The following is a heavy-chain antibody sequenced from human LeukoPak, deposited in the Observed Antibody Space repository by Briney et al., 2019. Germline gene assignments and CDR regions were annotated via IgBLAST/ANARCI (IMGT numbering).Heavy chain of an antibody. V-gene: IGHV4-59*01. CDR1: GGSISSYY. D-gene: IGHD2-21*02. J-gene: IGHJ1*01. Sequence: SETLSLTCTVSGGSISSYYWSWIRQPPGKGLEWIGYVYYSGSTNYNPSLKSRVTISVDTSKNQFSLKLSSVTAADTAVYYCARYYCAGVCYYFQHWGQGTLVIVSS. CDR3: ARYYCAGVCYYFQH. CDR2: VYYSGST.